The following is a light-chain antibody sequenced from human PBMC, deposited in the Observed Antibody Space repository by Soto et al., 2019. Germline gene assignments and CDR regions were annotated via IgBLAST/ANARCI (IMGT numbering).Light chain of an antibody. Sequence: QSALTQPASVSGSPGQSITISCTGTSSDVGGYNYISWYQQHPGKAPKLMIYDVSNRPSGVTNRYSGSKAGNTASLTLSGLHAEEEDDYYCSSYTSSSPLVFGGGTKLTVL. J-gene: IGLJ2*01. CDR3: SSYTSSSPLV. V-gene: IGLV2-14*01. CDR2: DVS. CDR1: SSDVGGYNY.